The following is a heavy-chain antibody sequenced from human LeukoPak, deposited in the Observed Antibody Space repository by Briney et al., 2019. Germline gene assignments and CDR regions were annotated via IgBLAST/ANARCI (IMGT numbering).Heavy chain of an antibody. D-gene: IGHD4-17*01. CDR1: GGTFSSCA. CDR2: IIPIFGTA. V-gene: IGHV1-69*05. Sequence: SVKVSCKASGGTFSSCAISWVRQAPGQGLEWMGGIIPIFGTANYAQKFQGRVTITTDGSTSTAYMELSSLRSEDTAVYYCASLMTTGYYYMDVWGKGTTVTVSS. J-gene: IGHJ6*03. CDR3: ASLMTTGYYYMDV.